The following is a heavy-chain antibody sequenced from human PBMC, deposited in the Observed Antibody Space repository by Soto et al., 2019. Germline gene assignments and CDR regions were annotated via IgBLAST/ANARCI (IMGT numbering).Heavy chain of an antibody. CDR1: GGSFSGYY. Sequence: SETLSLTCAVYGGSFSGYYWSWIRQPPGKGLEWIGEINHSGSTNYNPSLKSRVTISVDMSKNQFSLKLSSVTAADTAVYYCARARGWFDYWGQGTLVTVSS. V-gene: IGHV4-34*01. CDR2: INHSGST. D-gene: IGHD6-19*01. CDR3: ARARGWFDY. J-gene: IGHJ4*02.